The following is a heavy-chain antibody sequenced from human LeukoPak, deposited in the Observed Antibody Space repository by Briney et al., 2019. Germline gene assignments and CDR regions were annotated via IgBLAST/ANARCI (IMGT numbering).Heavy chain of an antibody. J-gene: IGHJ4*02. D-gene: IGHD3-3*01. CDR2: INPNSGGT. CDR3: ARVVRYYDFWSGYYTAPEYYFDY. Sequence: VASVTVSCKASGYIFNGYYIHWVRQAPGQGLEWMGWINPNSGGTNYAQKFQGRVTMTRDTSISTAYMELSRLRSDDTAVYYCARVVRYYDFWSGYYTAPEYYFDYWGQGTLVTVSS. V-gene: IGHV1-2*02. CDR1: GYIFNGYY.